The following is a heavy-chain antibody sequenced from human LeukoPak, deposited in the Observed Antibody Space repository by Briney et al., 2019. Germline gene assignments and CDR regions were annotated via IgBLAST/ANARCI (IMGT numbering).Heavy chain of an antibody. Sequence: ASVKVSCTASGGTFSSYAISWVRQAPGQGLEWMGGIIPIFGTANYAQKFQGRVTITADESTSTAYMELSSLRSEDTAVYYCAREVSRGFDYWGQGTLVTVSS. CDR3: AREVSRGFDY. D-gene: IGHD5/OR15-5a*01. V-gene: IGHV1-69*13. J-gene: IGHJ4*02. CDR2: IIPIFGTA. CDR1: GGTFSSYA.